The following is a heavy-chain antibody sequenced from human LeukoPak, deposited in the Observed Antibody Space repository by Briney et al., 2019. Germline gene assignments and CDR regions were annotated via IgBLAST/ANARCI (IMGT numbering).Heavy chain of an antibody. D-gene: IGHD5-24*01. CDR3: ARGLQYYYGMDV. CDR1: GYTFSTYP. Sequence: RASVTVSCTASGYTFSTYPINWVRQAPGQGLEWMGWINAGNGNTKYSQKFQGRVTITRDTSASTAYMELSSLRSEDTAVYYCARGLQYYYGMDVWGQGTTVTVSS. V-gene: IGHV1-3*01. CDR2: INAGNGNT. J-gene: IGHJ6*02.